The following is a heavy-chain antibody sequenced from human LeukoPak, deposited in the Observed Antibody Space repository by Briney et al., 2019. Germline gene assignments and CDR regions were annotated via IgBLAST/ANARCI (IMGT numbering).Heavy chain of an antibody. CDR2: ISYHGSDK. Sequence: AGRSLRLSCAASGFTFSSYAMHWVRQAPGKGLEWLAVISYHGSDKYYADSVKDRFTISRDNAKKMLYLQMNSLGAEDTAVYYCARWYCSSTSCSSYYGMDVWGQGTTVTVSS. D-gene: IGHD2-2*01. CDR1: GFTFSSYA. V-gene: IGHV3-30-3*01. CDR3: ARWYCSSTSCSSYYGMDV. J-gene: IGHJ6*02.